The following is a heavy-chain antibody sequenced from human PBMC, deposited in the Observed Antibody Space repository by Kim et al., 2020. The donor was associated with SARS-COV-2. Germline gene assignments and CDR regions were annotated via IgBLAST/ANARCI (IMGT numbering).Heavy chain of an antibody. CDR1: GYTFTGYY. V-gene: IGHV1-2*02. Sequence: ASVKVSCKASGYTFTGYYMHWVRQAPGQGLEWMGWINPNSGGTNYAQKFQGRVTMTRDTSISTAYMELSRLRSDDTAVYYCARDRARGDYRYYYYGMDVWGQGTTVTVSS. CDR2: INPNSGGT. CDR3: ARDRARGDYRYYYYGMDV. D-gene: IGHD2-21*02. J-gene: IGHJ6*02.